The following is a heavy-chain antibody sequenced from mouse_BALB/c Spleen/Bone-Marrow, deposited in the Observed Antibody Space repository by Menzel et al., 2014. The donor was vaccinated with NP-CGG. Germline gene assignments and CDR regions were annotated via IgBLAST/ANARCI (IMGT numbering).Heavy chain of an antibody. J-gene: IGHJ1*01. CDR2: IFPGDVDT. D-gene: IGHD1-1*02. V-gene: IGHV1S56*01. CDR3: AREVGRGGYFDV. CDR1: GYTFTNYY. Sequence: LQESGPEPVMPGTSVKISCKASGYTFTNYYIHWLKQRPGQGLEWIGWIFPGDVDTNYNEKFKGKATLTADESSSTAYMQLSSLTSEDSAVYFCAREVGRGGYFDVWGAGTTVTVSS.